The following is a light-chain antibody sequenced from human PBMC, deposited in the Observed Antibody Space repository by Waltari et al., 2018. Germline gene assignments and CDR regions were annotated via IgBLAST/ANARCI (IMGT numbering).Light chain of an antibody. CDR3: QQYATSPTLT. J-gene: IGKJ4*01. Sequence: EIVLTQSPGTLSLSPGERATLSCWASQSVTSDYLAWYQQKPGQAPRLLIYGASNRATGIPARFSGSGSGTDFTLTISRLEPEDFAFYFCQQYATSPTLTFGGGTKVEIK. CDR1: QSVTSDY. CDR2: GAS. V-gene: IGKV3-20*01.